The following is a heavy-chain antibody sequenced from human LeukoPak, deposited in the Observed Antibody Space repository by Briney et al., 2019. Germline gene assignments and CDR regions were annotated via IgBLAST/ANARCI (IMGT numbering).Heavy chain of an antibody. CDR2: INWNGGST. J-gene: IGHJ6*03. CDR3: ARSIRAVAGTFFRYYYYMGV. V-gene: IGHV3-20*04. Sequence: AGGSLRLSCAASGFTFDDYGMSWVRQAPGKGLEWVSGINWNGGSTGYADSVKGRFTISRDNAKNSLYLQMNSLRAEDTALYYCARSIRAVAGTFFRYYYYMGVWGKGTTVTVSS. CDR1: GFTFDDYG. D-gene: IGHD6-19*01.